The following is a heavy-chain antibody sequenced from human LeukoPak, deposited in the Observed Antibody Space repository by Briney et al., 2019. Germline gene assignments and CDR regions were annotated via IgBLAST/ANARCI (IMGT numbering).Heavy chain of an antibody. V-gene: IGHV3-30*03. Sequence: PGGSLRLSCSVSGFIFTAYGMHWVRQAPGKGLEWVAIISYDGSNKYYADSVKGRFTISRDNSKDTLYLQMNSPRAEDTAVYYCARGAPIWYNDILTGYYREGLDVWGQGTTVTVSS. CDR1: GFIFTAYG. J-gene: IGHJ6*02. D-gene: IGHD3-9*01. CDR2: ISYDGSNK. CDR3: ARGAPIWYNDILTGYYREGLDV.